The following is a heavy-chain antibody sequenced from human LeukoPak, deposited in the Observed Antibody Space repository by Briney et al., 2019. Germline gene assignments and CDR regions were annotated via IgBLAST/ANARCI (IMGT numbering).Heavy chain of an antibody. CDR1: GFTFSSYG. CDR2: ISYDGSNK. Sequence: GGSLRLSCAASGFTFSSYGMHWVRQAPGKGLEWVVVISYDGSNKYYADSVKGRFTISRDNSKNTLYLQMNSLRAEDTAVYYCAKVPGPNCSSTSCPDYWGQGTLVTVSS. V-gene: IGHV3-30*18. D-gene: IGHD2-2*01. J-gene: IGHJ4*02. CDR3: AKVPGPNCSSTSCPDY.